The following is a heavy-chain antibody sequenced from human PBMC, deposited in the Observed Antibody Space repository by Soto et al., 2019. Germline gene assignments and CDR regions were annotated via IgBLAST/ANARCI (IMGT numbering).Heavy chain of an antibody. V-gene: IGHV1-69*13. D-gene: IGHD2-2*01. CDR3: AREGRDIVLVPAAMQGLAYFQH. CDR1: GGTFSSYA. J-gene: IGHJ1*01. Sequence: SVKVSCKASGGTFSSYAISWVRQAPGQGLEWMGGIIPIFGTANYAQKFQGRVTITADESTSTAYMELSSLRSEDTAVYYCAREGRDIVLVPAAMQGLAYFQHWG. CDR2: IIPIFGTA.